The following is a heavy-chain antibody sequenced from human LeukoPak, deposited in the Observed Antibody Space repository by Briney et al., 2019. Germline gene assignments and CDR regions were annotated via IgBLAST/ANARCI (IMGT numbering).Heavy chain of an antibody. CDR1: GVSISSGSNY. CDR3: ARGDQRSWPRGPNFDY. J-gene: IGHJ4*02. Sequence: PSETLSLTCSVSGVSISSGSNYWGWIRQPPGKTLEWIGSIYSSGSTYYNSSLKSRVIILIDTSRNHFSLTLSSVTAADTAVYYCARGDQRSWPRGPNFDYWGQGTLVTVSS. D-gene: IGHD2-2*01. V-gene: IGHV4-39*07. CDR2: IYSSGST.